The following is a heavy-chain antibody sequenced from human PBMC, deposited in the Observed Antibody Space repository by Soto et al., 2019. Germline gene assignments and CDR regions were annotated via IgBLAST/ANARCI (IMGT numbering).Heavy chain of an antibody. CDR1: GGSISSYY. Sequence: QVQLQESGPGLVKPSETLSLSCTVSGGSISSYYWSWFRQSPGKRMEWIGYVHHSWGSSYNPSLQSRVAISLDTSKSQFSLKVTSVTATDTAVYYCERQGFGPLHGLVDVWGQGTKVTVSS. D-gene: IGHD3-10*01. J-gene: IGHJ6*02. CDR2: VHHSWGS. V-gene: IGHV4-59*08. CDR3: ERQGFGPLHGLVDV.